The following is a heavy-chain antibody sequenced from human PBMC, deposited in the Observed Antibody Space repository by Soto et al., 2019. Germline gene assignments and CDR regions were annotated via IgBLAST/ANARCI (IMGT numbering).Heavy chain of an antibody. CDR3: VMIPSARYYTHYFDR. V-gene: IGHV3-30*03. CDR1: GFTFSVYA. CDR2: ISFDGTSI. D-gene: IGHD3-10*01. J-gene: IGHJ4*03. Sequence: QVQLLESGGGLVRPGGSLRLSCAASGFTFSVYAMHWVRQAPGKGLEWVACISFDGTSIYYADSVKGRLAISRDNSESTLYLPMNSLSTADTAVYYCVMIPSARYYTHYFDRWGHGTLVTLPS.